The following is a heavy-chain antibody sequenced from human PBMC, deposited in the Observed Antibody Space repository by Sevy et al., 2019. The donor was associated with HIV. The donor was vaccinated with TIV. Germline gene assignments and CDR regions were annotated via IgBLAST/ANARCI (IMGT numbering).Heavy chain of an antibody. CDR3: ARDDTERYYYYYGMDV. Sequence: ASVKVSCKASGYTFTSYGISWVRQAPGQGLEWMGWISAYNGNTNYAQKLQGRVTMTTDTSTGTAYMELRSLRSDDTAVYYCARDDTERYYYYYGMDVWGQGTTVTVSS. CDR2: ISAYNGNT. D-gene: IGHD2-8*02. J-gene: IGHJ6*02. V-gene: IGHV1-18*01. CDR1: GYTFTSYG.